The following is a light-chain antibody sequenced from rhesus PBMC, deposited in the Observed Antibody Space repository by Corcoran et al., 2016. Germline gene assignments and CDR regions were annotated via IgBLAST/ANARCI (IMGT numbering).Light chain of an antibody. CDR1: TSDIGGYNY. CDR2: DVS. CDR3: SSYAGSNTYI. V-gene: IGLV2-32*02. Sequence: QAALTQPRSVSGSPGQSVTISCTGSTSDIGGYNYVSWYQQHPDTAPKLMIYDVSKRPSGVSDRFSGSKSGNTASLTISGLQAEDEADYYCSSYAGSNTYIFGDGTRLTVL. J-gene: IGLJ1*01.